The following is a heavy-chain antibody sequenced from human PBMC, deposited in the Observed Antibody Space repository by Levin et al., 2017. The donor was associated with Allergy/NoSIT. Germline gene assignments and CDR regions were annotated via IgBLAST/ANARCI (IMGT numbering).Heavy chain of an antibody. CDR2: MYNSGNI. CDR3: SRVPFYYDSRGYYHGTFDY. CDR1: GGSISSYY. J-gene: IGHJ4*02. D-gene: IGHD3-22*01. Sequence: GSLRLSCTVSGGSISSYYWSWIRQPPGKGLEWIGYMYNSGNIDYNPSLKSRVTITVDTAKNQFSLKLSSVTAADTAVYFFSRVPFYYDSRGYYHGTFDYWGQGTLVTVSS. V-gene: IGHV4-59*01.